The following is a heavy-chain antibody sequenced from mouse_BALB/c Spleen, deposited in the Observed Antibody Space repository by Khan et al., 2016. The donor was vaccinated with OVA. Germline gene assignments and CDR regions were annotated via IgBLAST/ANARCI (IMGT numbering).Heavy chain of an antibody. CDR3: TRIYRSDWDY. CDR2: INPHIGET. J-gene: IGHJ2*01. CDR1: GYSFTGYF. V-gene: IGHV1-20*02. D-gene: IGHD1-1*01. Sequence: VQLQQSGPELVRPGASVKISCKASGYSFTGYFMNWVMQSHGKSLEWIGRINPHIGETFYNQRFKDKATLTVDESSSTAHMELRSLASEDSAVYYCTRIYRSDWDYWGQGTTLTVSS.